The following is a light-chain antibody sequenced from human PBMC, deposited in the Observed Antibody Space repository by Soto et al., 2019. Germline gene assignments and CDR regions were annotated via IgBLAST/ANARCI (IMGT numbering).Light chain of an antibody. J-gene: IGKJ1*01. Sequence: EIVLTQSPGTLSLSPGERATLSCRASQSLTTNLAWYQQKPGQAPSLLIRGVSSRATGIPERFSGSGSERDFTLTITRVEPEDFAVYYCPHYVRAVWTFGQGTKVEL. CDR2: GVS. CDR1: QSLTTN. CDR3: PHYVRAVWT. V-gene: IGKV3-20*01.